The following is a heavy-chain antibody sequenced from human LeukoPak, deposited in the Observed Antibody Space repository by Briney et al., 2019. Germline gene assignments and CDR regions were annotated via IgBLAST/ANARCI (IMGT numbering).Heavy chain of an antibody. V-gene: IGHV4-39*01. CDR2: IHYSGST. Sequence: SETLSLTCTVSGGSISSSSYYWGWIRQPPGKGLEWIGSIHYSGSTYYNPSLKSRVTISVDTSKNQFSLKLSSVTAADTAVYYCARGPRLRRGSGDLLDYWGQGTLVTVSS. D-gene: IGHD3-10*01. J-gene: IGHJ4*02. CDR1: GGSISSSSYY. CDR3: ARGPRLRRGSGDLLDY.